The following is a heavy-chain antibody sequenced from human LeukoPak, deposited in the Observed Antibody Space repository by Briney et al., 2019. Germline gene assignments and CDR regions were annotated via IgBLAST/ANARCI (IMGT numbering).Heavy chain of an antibody. V-gene: IGHV3-23*01. CDR3: AKDRQWLARYFDY. CDR2: ISGSGYST. CDR1: GFTFSSNW. D-gene: IGHD6-19*01. Sequence: GGSLRLSCIDSGFTFSSNWMAWVRQAPGKGLEWVSSISGSGYSTSYADSVKGRFTISRDNSKNTLYLQMNSLRAEDTAVYYCAKDRQWLARYFDYWGQGTLVTVSS. J-gene: IGHJ4*02.